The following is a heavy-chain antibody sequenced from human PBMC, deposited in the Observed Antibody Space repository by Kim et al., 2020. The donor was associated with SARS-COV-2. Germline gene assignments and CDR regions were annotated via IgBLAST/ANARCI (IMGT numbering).Heavy chain of an antibody. Sequence: GGSLRLSCAASGFTFSDHYMDRVRQAPGKGLEWVGRTRNKANSYTTEYAASVKGRFTISRDDSKNSLYLQMNSLKTEDTAVYYCARDVEMATPNYYYYGMDVWGQGTTVTVSS. V-gene: IGHV3-72*01. CDR1: GFTFSDHY. CDR2: TRNKANSYTT. J-gene: IGHJ6*02. CDR3: ARDVEMATPNYYYYGMDV. D-gene: IGHD5-12*01.